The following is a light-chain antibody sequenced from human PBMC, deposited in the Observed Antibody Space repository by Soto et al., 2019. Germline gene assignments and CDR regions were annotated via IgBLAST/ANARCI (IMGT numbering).Light chain of an antibody. CDR3: QAWDSSTHVV. J-gene: IGLJ2*01. V-gene: IGLV3-1*01. CDR2: QDN. CDR1: KLGDKY. Sequence: SYELTQAPSVSVSPGQTASITCSGDKLGDKYACWYQQKPGQSPVVVIYQDNKRPSGIPERFSGSNSGNTATLTISGTQAMDEADYYYQAWDSSTHVVFGGGTKLTVL.